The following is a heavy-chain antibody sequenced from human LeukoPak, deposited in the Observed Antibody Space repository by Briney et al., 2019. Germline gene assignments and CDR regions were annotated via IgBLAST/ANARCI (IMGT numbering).Heavy chain of an antibody. J-gene: IGHJ4*02. CDR3: ARGMYYFSQYFDY. V-gene: IGHV4-34*01. CDR2: INHSGST. D-gene: IGHD3-10*01. Sequence: SETLSLTCAVYGGSFSVYYWSWIRQPPGKGLEWIGEINHSGSTNYNPSLKSRVTISVDTSKNQFSLKLSSVTAADTAVYYCARGMYYFSQYFDYWGQGTLVTVSS. CDR1: GGSFSVYY.